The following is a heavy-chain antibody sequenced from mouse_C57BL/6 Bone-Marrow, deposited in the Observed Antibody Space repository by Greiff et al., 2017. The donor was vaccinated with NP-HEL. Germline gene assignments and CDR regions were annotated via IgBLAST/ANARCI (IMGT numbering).Heavy chain of an antibody. Sequence: VKLMESGPELVKPGASVKISCKASGYAFSSSWMNWVKQRPGKGLEWIGRIYPGDGDTNYNGKFKGKATLTADKSSSTAYMQLSSLTSEDSAVYFCARSYYGSSYCDYWGQGTTLTVSS. J-gene: IGHJ2*01. D-gene: IGHD1-1*01. V-gene: IGHV1-82*01. CDR1: GYAFSSSW. CDR2: IYPGDGDT. CDR3: ARSYYGSSYCDY.